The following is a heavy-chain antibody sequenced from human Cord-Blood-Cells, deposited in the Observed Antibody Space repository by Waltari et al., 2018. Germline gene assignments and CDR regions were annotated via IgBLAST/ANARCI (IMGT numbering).Heavy chain of an antibody. CDR3: ARDNWGSGRAFDI. CDR1: GFTFSSYA. V-gene: IGHV3-30-3*01. D-gene: IGHD7-27*01. J-gene: IGHJ3*02. CDR2: ISYDGSNK. Sequence: QVQLVESGGGVVQPGRSLRLSCAASGFTFSSYAMHWVRMAPGKGLGWVAVISYDGSNKYYADSVKGRFTISRDNSKNTLYLQMNSLRAEDTAVYYCARDNWGSGRAFDIWGQGTMVTVSS.